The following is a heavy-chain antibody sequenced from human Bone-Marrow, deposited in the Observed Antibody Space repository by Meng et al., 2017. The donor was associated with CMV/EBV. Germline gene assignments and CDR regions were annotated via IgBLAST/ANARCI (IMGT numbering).Heavy chain of an antibody. Sequence: GESLKISCAASGFTFSSSGMHWVRQAPGKGLEWVAVIWYDGSNKYYADSVKGRFTISRDNAKNSLYPQMNSLRAEDTAVYYCARGGVSSSSWYIYWGQGPLVTVSS. D-gene: IGHD6-13*01. CDR1: GFTFSSSG. J-gene: IGHJ4*02. CDR3: ARGGVSSSSWYIY. CDR2: IWYDGSNK. V-gene: IGHV3-33*01.